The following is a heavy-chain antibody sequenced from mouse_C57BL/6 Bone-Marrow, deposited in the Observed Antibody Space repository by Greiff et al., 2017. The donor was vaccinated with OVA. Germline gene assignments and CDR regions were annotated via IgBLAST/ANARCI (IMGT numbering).Heavy chain of an antibody. CDR1: GFTFSDYG. CDR3: ESLWPYYDHIYY. V-gene: IGHV5-15*01. CDR2: ISHLAYSI. Sequence: EVKLVESGGGLVQPGGSLKLSCAASGFTFSDYGMPWVRQAPGQGPEWVAFISHLAYSIYYAATVTGPFTISRENAKNTLYLEMSSLRSEDTAMYYCESLWPYYDHIYYGGRGTTPTVTA. J-gene: IGHJ2*01. D-gene: IGHD2-4*01.